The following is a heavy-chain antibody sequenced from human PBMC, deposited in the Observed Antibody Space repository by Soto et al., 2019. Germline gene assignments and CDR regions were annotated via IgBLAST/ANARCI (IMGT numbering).Heavy chain of an antibody. CDR3: ARRWGVGVPATIRDAFDI. J-gene: IGHJ3*02. CDR1: GGSISSSMYY. CDR2: VFYSGTT. V-gene: IGHV4-39*01. Sequence: QLQLLESGPGLVKPSETLSLTCTVSGGSISSSMYYWGWIRQPPGKGLEWIASVFYSGTTYYNTSLKSRVSISVDTSTNQFSLRLSSVTAADTAVYYCARRWGVGVPATIRDAFDIWGQGTMVTVAS. D-gene: IGHD2-2*02.